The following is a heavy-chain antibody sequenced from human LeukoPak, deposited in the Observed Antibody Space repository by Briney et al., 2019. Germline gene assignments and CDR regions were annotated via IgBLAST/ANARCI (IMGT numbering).Heavy chain of an antibody. D-gene: IGHD6-13*01. CDR1: GFTFDDYA. CDR2: IRWNSGSI. Sequence: SLRLSCAAAGFTFDDYAMQWVRQAPGKGLEWVSGIRWNSGSIVYADSVKGRFTISRDNAKNSLYLQMNSLRAEDTALYYCAKDMTPGVAAAGIPLFDRWGQGTLVTVSS. CDR3: AKDMTPGVAAAGIPLFDR. V-gene: IGHV3-9*01. J-gene: IGHJ5*02.